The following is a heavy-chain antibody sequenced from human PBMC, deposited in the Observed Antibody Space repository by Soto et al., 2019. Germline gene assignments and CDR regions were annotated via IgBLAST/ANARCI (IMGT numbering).Heavy chain of an antibody. CDR2: ISYDGSNK. D-gene: IGHD5-12*01. CDR1: GFTFSSYG. J-gene: IGHJ4*02. CDR3: AKGLSGYSGYDGTGY. Sequence: QVQLVESGGGVVQPGRSLRLSCAASGFTFSSYGMHWVRQAPGKGLEWVAVISYDGSNKYYADSVKGRFTISRDNSKNTLYLQMNSLRAEDTAVYYCAKGLSGYSGYDGTGYWGQGTLVTVSS. V-gene: IGHV3-30*18.